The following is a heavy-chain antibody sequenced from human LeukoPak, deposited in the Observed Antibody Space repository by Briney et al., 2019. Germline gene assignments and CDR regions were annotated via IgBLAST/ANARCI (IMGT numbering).Heavy chain of an antibody. CDR3: AKALSYWYFDL. CDR1: GFTFSSYD. CDR2: SGGDGGST. Sequence: GRSLRLSCAASGFTFSSYDMSWVRQAPGKGLEWVSASGGDGGSTYADSVKGRFTISRDNSKNTLYLQMNSLRAEDTATYYCAKALSYWYFDLWGRGNLVTVSS. V-gene: IGHV3-23*01. J-gene: IGHJ2*01.